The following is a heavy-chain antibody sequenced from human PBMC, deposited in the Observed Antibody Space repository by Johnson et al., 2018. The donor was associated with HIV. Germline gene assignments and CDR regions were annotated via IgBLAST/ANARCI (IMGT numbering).Heavy chain of an antibody. D-gene: IGHD5-18*01. Sequence: QVQLVESGGGLVKPGGSLRLSCAASGFTFSDYYMSWIRQAPGKGLEWVSHRGSFSSDNFKNTLYLQMNSLRAEDTAVYYCARDSPRIHLWDDAFDIWGQGTMVTVSS. CDR1: GFTFSDYY. J-gene: IGHJ3*02. V-gene: IGHV3-11*04. CDR3: ARDSPRIHLWDDAFDI. CDR2: RG.